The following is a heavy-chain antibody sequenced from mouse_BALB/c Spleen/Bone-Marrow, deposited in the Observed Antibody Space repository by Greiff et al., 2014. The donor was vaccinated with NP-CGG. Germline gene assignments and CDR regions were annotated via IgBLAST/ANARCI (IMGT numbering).Heavy chain of an antibody. J-gene: IGHJ2*01. CDR2: VNPNSGGT. Sequence: EVQLQQSGSELVKPGASVKISCKTSGYTFTDYTLHWVKQSHGKSLEWIGGVNPNSGGTSYNQKFKGKATLNLDKSSTTAYMELRSLTSDDSAVYYCARARHYDFWGQGTTLTVSS. V-gene: IGHV1-18*01. CDR1: GYTFTDYT. CDR3: ARARHYDF.